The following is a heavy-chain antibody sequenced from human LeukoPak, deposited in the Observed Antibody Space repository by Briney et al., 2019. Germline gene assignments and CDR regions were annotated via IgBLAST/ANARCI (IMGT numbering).Heavy chain of an antibody. CDR2: INPNSGGT. J-gene: IGHJ4*02. CDR1: GYSFTGYY. D-gene: IGHD2-15*01. Sequence: ASVKVSCKASGYSFTGYYMHWVRQAPGQGLEWMGWINPNSGGTNYAQKFQGRVTMTRNTSISTAYMELSSLRSEDTAVYYCARAGGYCGRISCPYYFDYWGQGSLVAVSS. CDR3: ARAGGYCGRISCPYYFDY. V-gene: IGHV1-2*02.